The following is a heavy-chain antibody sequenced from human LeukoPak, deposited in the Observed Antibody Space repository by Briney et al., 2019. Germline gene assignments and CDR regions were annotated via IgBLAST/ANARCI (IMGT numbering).Heavy chain of an antibody. CDR2: INAGNGNT. J-gene: IGHJ6*02. V-gene: IGHV1-3*01. CDR1: GYTFTSYA. Sequence: ASVKVSCKASGYTFTSYAMHWVRQAPGQRLEWMGWINAGNGNTKYSQKFQGRVTITRDTSASTAHMELSSLVSGDTAVYYCAREDYLELQNYYYYYGMDVWGQGTTVTVSS. D-gene: IGHD1-7*01. CDR3: AREDYLELQNYYYYYGMDV.